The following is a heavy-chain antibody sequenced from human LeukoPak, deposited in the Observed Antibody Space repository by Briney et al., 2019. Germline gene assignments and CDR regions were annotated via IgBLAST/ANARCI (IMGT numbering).Heavy chain of an antibody. J-gene: IGHJ5*02. CDR3: ARGGSLQFDP. D-gene: IGHD4-11*01. CDR2: IYYSGST. Sequence: SETLSLTRTVSGGSISSYYWSWIRQPPGKGLEWIGYIYYSGSTNYNPSLKSRVTISVDTSKKQFSLKLRSVTAADTAVYYCARGGSLQFDPWGQGTLVTVSS. CDR1: GGSISSYY. V-gene: IGHV4-59*13.